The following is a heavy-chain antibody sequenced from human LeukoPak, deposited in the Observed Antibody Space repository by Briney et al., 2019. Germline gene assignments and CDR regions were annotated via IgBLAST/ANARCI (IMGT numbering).Heavy chain of an antibody. J-gene: IGHJ4*02. CDR3: ARGIAAACTDY. V-gene: IGHV4-30-4*01. CDR2: IYYSGST. CDR1: GGSISSGDYY. Sequence: SETLSLTCTVSGGSISSGDYYWSWIRQPPGKGLEWIGYIYYSGSTYYNPSLKSRVTISVDTSKNQFSLKLSFVTAADTAVYYCARGIAAACTDYWGQGTPVTVSS. D-gene: IGHD6-13*01.